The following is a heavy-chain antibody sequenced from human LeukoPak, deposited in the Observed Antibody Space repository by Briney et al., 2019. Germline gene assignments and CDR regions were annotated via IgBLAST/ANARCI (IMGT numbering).Heavy chain of an antibody. D-gene: IGHD6-13*01. J-gene: IGHJ4*02. Sequence: PSETLYLTCTVSGGSISSYYWTWIRQPPGKGLEWTGYIYYGGNTNYNASLKSRVTISIDTSRNEFSLKLSSVTAADTAVYYCASQSIAAAGTIVYWGQGTLVTVSS. V-gene: IGHV4-59*01. CDR2: IYYGGNT. CDR3: ASQSIAAAGTIVY. CDR1: GGSISSYY.